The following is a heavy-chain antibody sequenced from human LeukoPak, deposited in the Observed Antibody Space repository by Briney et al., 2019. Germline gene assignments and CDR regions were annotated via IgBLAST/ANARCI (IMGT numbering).Heavy chain of an antibody. CDR2: IYYSGST. CDR3: AVKQWLDYWYFDL. V-gene: IGHV4-61*05. J-gene: IGHJ2*01. D-gene: IGHD6-19*01. Sequence: PSETLSLTCTVSGGSISSSSYYWSWIRQPPGKGLEWIGYIYYSGSTNYNPSLKSRVTISVDTSKNQFSLKLSSVTAADTAVYYCAVKQWLDYWYFDLWGRGTLVTVSS. CDR1: GGSISSSSYY.